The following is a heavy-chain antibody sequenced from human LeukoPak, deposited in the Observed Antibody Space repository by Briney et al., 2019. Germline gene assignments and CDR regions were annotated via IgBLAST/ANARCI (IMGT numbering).Heavy chain of an antibody. Sequence: SETLSLTCAVYGGSFSGYYWSWIRQPPGKRLEWIGEINHSGSTNYNPSLKSRLTMSVDRSKNQFSLKMTSVTAADTAMYYCARDTALWTFDIWGQGTMVTVSS. J-gene: IGHJ3*02. CDR3: ARDTALWTFDI. CDR1: GGSFSGYY. CDR2: INHSGST. D-gene: IGHD2-21*02. V-gene: IGHV4-34*01.